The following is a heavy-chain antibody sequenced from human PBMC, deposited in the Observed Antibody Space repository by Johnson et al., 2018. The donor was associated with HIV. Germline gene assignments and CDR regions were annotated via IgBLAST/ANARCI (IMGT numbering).Heavy chain of an antibody. Sequence: VQLVESGGGVVRPGGSLRLSCAASGFIIDDYGMSWVRQAPGKGLEWVSGINWNGASTGYADSVKGRFTVSRDNANNSLYLQMNSLRVKGATNALDIWGQGTMVTVSS. CDR3: I. J-gene: IGHJ3*02. CDR2: INWNGAST. CDR1: GFIIDDYG. D-gene: IGHD1-26*01. V-gene: IGHV3-20*01.